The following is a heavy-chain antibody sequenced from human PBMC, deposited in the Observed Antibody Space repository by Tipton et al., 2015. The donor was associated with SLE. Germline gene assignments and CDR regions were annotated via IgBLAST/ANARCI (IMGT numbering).Heavy chain of an antibody. Sequence: TLSLTCTVSGGSISSGSYYWSWIRQPAGKGLEWIGYIYTSGSTNYNPSLKSRVTISVDTSKNQFSLKLSSVTAADTAVYYCARGGRAVTIPFNYWGQGTLVTVSS. D-gene: IGHD2-21*01. CDR3: ARGGRAVTIPFNY. J-gene: IGHJ4*02. CDR2: IYTSGST. CDR1: GGSISSGSYY. V-gene: IGHV4-61*09.